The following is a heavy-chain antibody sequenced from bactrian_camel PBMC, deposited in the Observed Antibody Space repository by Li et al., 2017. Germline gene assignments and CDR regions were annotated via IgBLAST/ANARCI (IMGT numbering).Heavy chain of an antibody. CDR1: GLDISDRC. Sequence: HVQLVESGGGSVQTGGSLTLSCAASGLDISDRCMAWFRQAPGNEREGVATIYAATTYVADSVKGRFTISQDSAKNTVYLQMNDLVPADTAMYYCAAKGGSTCARPRAANFGYWGQGTQVTVS. D-gene: IGHD5*01. CDR2: IYAATT. J-gene: IGHJ6*01. CDR3: AAKGGSTCARPRAANFGY. V-gene: IGHV3-2*01.